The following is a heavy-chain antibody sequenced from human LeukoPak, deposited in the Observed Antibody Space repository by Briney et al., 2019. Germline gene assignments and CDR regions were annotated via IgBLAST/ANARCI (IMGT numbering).Heavy chain of an antibody. D-gene: IGHD3-10*01. Sequence: SETLSLTCAVSGGSFNNYYWSWIRQPPGKGLEWIGCVYYSGGTTYHPSLKSRVTVSVDTSKSQFSLKLNSVTAADTAVYYCARARFGELQYFDYWGQGTLVTVSS. CDR1: GGSFNNYY. CDR3: ARARFGELQYFDY. J-gene: IGHJ4*02. CDR2: VYYSGGT. V-gene: IGHV4-59*01.